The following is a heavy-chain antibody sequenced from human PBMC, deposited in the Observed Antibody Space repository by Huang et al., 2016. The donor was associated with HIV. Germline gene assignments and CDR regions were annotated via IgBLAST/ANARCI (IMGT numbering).Heavy chain of an antibody. D-gene: IGHD3-22*01. Sequence: QVQLEQLGAGLLKASETLSLTCAVYGGSFSGYYWNWLRQAPGKGLEWVGEIKHSGNTKYNPSLKSRVNMSVDTSKSQFSLYLTSLSAADTGTYFCARRYNSRRDYWGRGTLVTVHS. CDR1: GGSFSGYY. J-gene: IGHJ4*02. CDR2: IKHSGNT. V-gene: IGHV4-34*02. CDR3: ARRYNSRRDY.